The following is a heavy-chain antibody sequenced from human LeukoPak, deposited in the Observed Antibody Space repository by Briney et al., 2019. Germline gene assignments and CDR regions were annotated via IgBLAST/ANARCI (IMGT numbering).Heavy chain of an antibody. V-gene: IGHV3-21*04. CDR1: GFTLSSYI. Sequence: GGSLRLSCAASGFTLSSYIMSWVRQAPGKGLEWVSSISSSSSYIYYADSVKGRFTISRDNAKNSLYLQMNSLRAEDTAVYYCASLGDWGFSHTGPFDYWGQGTLVTVSS. J-gene: IGHJ4*02. CDR3: ASLGDWGFSHTGPFDY. CDR2: ISSSSSYI. D-gene: IGHD7-27*01.